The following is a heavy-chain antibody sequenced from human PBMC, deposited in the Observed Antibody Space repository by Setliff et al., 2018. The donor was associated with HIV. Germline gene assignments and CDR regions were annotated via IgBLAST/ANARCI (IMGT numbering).Heavy chain of an antibody. Sequence: SETLSLTCFVSGVSISGHYWGWIRQPPGKRLEWIGYIYYSGSTNYNPSLKSRVTISVDTSKNQFSLKLSSVTAADTAVYYCARTLTYSVLAYNWFDPWGRGTLVTVSS. V-gene: IGHV4-59*11. D-gene: IGHD2-21*01. CDR2: IYYSGST. J-gene: IGHJ5*02. CDR3: ARTLTYSVLAYNWFDP. CDR1: GVSISGHY.